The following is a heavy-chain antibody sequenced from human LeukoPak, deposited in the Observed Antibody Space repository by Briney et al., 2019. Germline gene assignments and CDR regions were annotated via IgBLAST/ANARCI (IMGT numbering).Heavy chain of an antibody. CDR1: GGSFSGYY. V-gene: IGHV3-23*01. J-gene: IGHJ4*02. CDR3: AKDSIPDYYGSGSYYNPQDY. D-gene: IGHD3-10*01. CDR2: ISGSGGST. Sequence: ETLSLTCAVYGGSFSGYYWSWIRQPPGKGLEWVSAISGSGGSTYYADSVKGRFTISRDNSKNTLYLQMNSLRAEDTAVYYCAKDSIPDYYGSGSYYNPQDYWGQGTLVTVSS.